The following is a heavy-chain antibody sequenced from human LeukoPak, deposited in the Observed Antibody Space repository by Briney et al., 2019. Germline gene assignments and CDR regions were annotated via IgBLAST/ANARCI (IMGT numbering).Heavy chain of an antibody. D-gene: IGHD1-7*01. V-gene: IGHV3-7*01. CDR3: ARGGQNWNYDYYYMDV. Sequence: GGSLRLSCAASGFTFSSYWMSWVRQAPGKGLEWVANIKQDGSEKYHVDSVKGRFTISRDNAKNSLYLQMNSLRAEDTAVYYCARGGQNWNYDYYYMDVWGKGTTVTVSS. CDR1: GFTFSSYW. J-gene: IGHJ6*03. CDR2: IKQDGSEK.